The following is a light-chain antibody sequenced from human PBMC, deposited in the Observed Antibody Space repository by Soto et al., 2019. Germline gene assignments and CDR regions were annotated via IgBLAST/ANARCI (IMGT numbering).Light chain of an antibody. Sequence: EIVLTQSPATLSLSPGERATLSYRASQSVSSYLAWYQQKPGQAPRLLIYDASNRATGIPARFSGSGSGTDFTLTISSLEPEDFAVYYCQQRSNFFFTFGPGTKVDIK. CDR2: DAS. CDR1: QSVSSY. V-gene: IGKV3-11*01. CDR3: QQRSNFFFT. J-gene: IGKJ3*01.